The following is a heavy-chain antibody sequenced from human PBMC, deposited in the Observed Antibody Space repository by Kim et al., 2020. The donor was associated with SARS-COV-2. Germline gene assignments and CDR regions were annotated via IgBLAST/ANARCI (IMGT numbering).Heavy chain of an antibody. Sequence: GGSLRLSCAASGFTVSSNYMSWVRQAPGKGLEWVSVIYSGGSTYYADSVKGRFTISRDNSKNTLYLQMNSLRAEDTAVYYCARAYFYSSGDYWGQGTLVTVSS. V-gene: IGHV3-53*01. CDR2: IYSGGST. CDR1: GFTVSSNY. J-gene: IGHJ4*02. D-gene: IGHD6-19*01. CDR3: ARAYFYSSGDY.